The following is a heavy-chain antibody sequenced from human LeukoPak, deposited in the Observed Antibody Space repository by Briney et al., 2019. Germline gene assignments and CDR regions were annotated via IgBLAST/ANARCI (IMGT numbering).Heavy chain of an antibody. CDR1: GFTFSSYA. CDR2: ISGSGGST. D-gene: IGHD4-23*01. J-gene: IGHJ4*02. V-gene: IGHV3-23*01. Sequence: GGSLRLSCAASGFTFSSYAMSWVRQAPGKGLEWVSAISGSGGSTYYADSVKGRFTISRDNSKNTLYLQMNSLRAEDTAVYYCAKDEIPGFTVVRGGDYFDYWGQGTLVTVSS. CDR3: AKDEIPGFTVVRGGDYFDY.